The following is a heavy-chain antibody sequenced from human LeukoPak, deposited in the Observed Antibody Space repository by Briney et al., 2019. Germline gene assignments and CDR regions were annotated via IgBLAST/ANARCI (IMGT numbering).Heavy chain of an antibody. D-gene: IGHD3-22*01. CDR1: EFTFSNYG. CDR3: AKDIYYDSSGYRGYFDY. V-gene: IGHV3-30*18. Sequence: GGSLRLSCAASEFTFSNYGMHWVRQAPGKGLEWVAVISYDGTNKYYADSVKGRFTISRDNSNNTLYLQMNSLRAEDTAVYYCAKDIYYDSSGYRGYFDYWGQGTLVTVSS. CDR2: ISYDGTNK. J-gene: IGHJ4*02.